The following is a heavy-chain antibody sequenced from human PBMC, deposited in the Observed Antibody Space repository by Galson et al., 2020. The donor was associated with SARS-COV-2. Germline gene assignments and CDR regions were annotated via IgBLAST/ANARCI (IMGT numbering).Heavy chain of an antibody. J-gene: IGHJ6*03. D-gene: IGHD3-22*01. CDR3: ARGGDYYDSSGYAVPYYYMDV. CDR1: GFTFADYA. V-gene: IGHV3-49*04. Sequence: GGSLRLSCTASGFTFADYAMSWVRQAPGKGLEWVGFIRSKAYGGTPEYAASVKGRFTISRDDSKSIAYLQLNSLKTEDTAVFYCARGGDYYDSSGYAVPYYYMDVWGKGTRVTVSS. CDR2: IRSKAYGGTP.